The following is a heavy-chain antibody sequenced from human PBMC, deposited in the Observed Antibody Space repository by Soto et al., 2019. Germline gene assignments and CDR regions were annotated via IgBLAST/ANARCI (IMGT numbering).Heavy chain of an antibody. CDR1: GFTFRNAW. J-gene: IGHJ4*02. CDR2: IKSKMDGETT. V-gene: IGHV3-15*01. CDR3: TTEENENSGYYVGCSEH. Sequence: GGSLRLSCAASGFTFRNAWMIWVRQVPGKMLEWVGRIKSKMDGETTDYASHVKGRFTISRDDSKNTLFLQMNSLRPEDTALYSCTTEENENSGYYVGCSEHWGQGTQVTVSS. D-gene: IGHD3-22*01.